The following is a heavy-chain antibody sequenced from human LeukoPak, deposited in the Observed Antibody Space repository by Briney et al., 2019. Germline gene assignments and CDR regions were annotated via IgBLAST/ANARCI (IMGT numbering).Heavy chain of an antibody. D-gene: IGHD3-16*01. V-gene: IGHV3-48*02. CDR3: ARTVEDGGYYFDY. J-gene: IGHJ4*02. Sequence: GGSLRLSCAASGFTFSTYGMNWVRQAPGKGLEWVSYSRWRGGTIYYADSVKGRFTISRDNAKNSLYLQMNSLRDEDTAVYYCARTVEDGGYYFDYWGQGTLVTVSS. CDR2: SRWRGGTI. CDR1: GFTFSTYG.